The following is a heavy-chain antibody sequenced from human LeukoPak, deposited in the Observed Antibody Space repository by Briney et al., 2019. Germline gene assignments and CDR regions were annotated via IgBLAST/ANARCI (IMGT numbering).Heavy chain of an antibody. Sequence: GGSLRLSCAASGFTFSSYAMHWVRQAPGKGLEWVAVISYDGSNKYYADSVKGRFTISRDNSKNTLYLQMNSLRAEDTAVYYCARDGAPRGRYYYYMDVWGKGTTVTVSS. V-gene: IGHV3-30-3*01. J-gene: IGHJ6*03. CDR1: GFTFSSYA. D-gene: IGHD4/OR15-4a*01. CDR3: ARDGAPRGRYYYYMDV. CDR2: ISYDGSNK.